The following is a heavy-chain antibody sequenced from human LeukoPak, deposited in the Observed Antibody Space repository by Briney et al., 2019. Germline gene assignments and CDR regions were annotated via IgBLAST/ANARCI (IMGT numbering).Heavy chain of an antibody. Sequence: SETLSLTCAVYGGSFSGYYWSWIRQPPGKGLEWIGEINHSGSTNYNPSLKSRVTISVDTSKNQFSLKLSSVTAADTAVYYCARGCLRGAFDIWGQGTMVTVSS. V-gene: IGHV4-34*01. J-gene: IGHJ3*02. CDR3: ARGCLRGAFDI. CDR2: INHSGST. CDR1: GGSFSGYY.